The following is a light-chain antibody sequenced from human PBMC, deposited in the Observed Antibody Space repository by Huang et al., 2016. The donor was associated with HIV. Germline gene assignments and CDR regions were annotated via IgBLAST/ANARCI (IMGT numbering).Light chain of an antibody. CDR2: GAS. V-gene: IGKV3-15*01. CDR1: QSIGSN. J-gene: IGKJ4*01. CDR3: QQYNNWPLT. Sequence: EIVMTQSPATLSVSPGKRGTLSCRASQSIGSNLAWYQQKPGQTPRLLISGASTRAADIPVRFSGSGSGTDFALNISSLQSEDFAVYYCQQYNNWPLTFGGGTKVEIK.